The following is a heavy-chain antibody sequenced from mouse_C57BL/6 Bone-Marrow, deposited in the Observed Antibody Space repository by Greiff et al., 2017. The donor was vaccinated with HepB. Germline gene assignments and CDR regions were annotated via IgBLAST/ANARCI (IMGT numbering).Heavy chain of an antibody. CDR2: ISDGGSYT. V-gene: IGHV5-4*01. CDR1: GFTFSSYA. Sequence: EVQRVESGGGLVKPGGSLKLSCAASGFTFSSYAMSWVRQTPEKRLEWVATISDGGSYTYYPDNVKGRFTISRDNAKNNLYLQMSHLKSEDTAMYYCARGDYYGSSYHWYFDVWGTGTTVTVSS. CDR3: ARGDYYGSSYHWYFDV. D-gene: IGHD1-1*01. J-gene: IGHJ1*03.